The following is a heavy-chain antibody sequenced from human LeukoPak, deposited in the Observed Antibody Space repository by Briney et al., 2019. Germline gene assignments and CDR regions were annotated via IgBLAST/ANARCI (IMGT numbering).Heavy chain of an antibody. V-gene: IGHV4-38-2*02. CDR3: ARDHKYYHDRSGYYYDGFDP. CDR1: GYSISSGYY. CDR2: IYHSGST. Sequence: PSETLSLTCTVSGYSISSGYYWGWIRQPPGKGLEWIGSIYHSGSTYYNPSLKSRVTISVDTSKNQFSLKLSSVTAADTAVYYCARDHKYYHDRSGYYYDGFDPWGQGTPVTVSS. D-gene: IGHD3-22*01. J-gene: IGHJ5*02.